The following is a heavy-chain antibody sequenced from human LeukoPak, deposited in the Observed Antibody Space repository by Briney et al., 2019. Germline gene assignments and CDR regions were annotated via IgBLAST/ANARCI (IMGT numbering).Heavy chain of an antibody. CDR2: ISASNGNT. J-gene: IGHJ4*02. CDR1: GYTFTSYG. D-gene: IGHD6-19*01. Sequence: GASVKVSCKASGYTFTSYGISWVRQAPGQGLEWMGWISASNGNTAYAQKVQGRVTVTTDTSTSTAYMEVRSLRSDDTAVYYCARPLSSGSSGWYYFDYWGQGTLVTVSS. V-gene: IGHV1-18*01. CDR3: ARPLSSGSSGWYYFDY.